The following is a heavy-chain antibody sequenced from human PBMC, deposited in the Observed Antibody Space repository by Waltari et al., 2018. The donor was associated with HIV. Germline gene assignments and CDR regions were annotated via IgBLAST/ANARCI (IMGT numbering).Heavy chain of an antibody. CDR2: INPSGGST. D-gene: IGHD3-3*01. CDR1: GYSFSSHS. CDR3: ARAIFWSTYSQNMVAGY. Sequence: QVQLVQSGAEVKKPGASVKVSCKTSGYSFSSHSLHWVRQAPGLGLEWMGIINPSGGSTNYAQKFQGRVSMTRDPSTSTVYMELSSLRSEDTAVYYCARAIFWSTYSQNMVAGYWGQGTLVTVSS. J-gene: IGHJ4*02. V-gene: IGHV1-46*03.